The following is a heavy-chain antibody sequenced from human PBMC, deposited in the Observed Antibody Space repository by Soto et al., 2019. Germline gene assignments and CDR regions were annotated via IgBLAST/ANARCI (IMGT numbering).Heavy chain of an antibody. CDR1: GYTFTSYG. D-gene: IGHD1-7*01. CDR2: ISPYNGNT. CDR3: ARDRRYNWNYGWFDP. Sequence: QVQLVQSGAEVKKPGASVKVSGKASGYTFTSYGISWVRQAPGQGLEWMGWISPYNGNTNYAQNLQGRVTMTTDTSTSTAYMELRSLRSDDTAVYYCARDRRYNWNYGWFDPWGQGTLVTVSS. V-gene: IGHV1-18*01. J-gene: IGHJ5*02.